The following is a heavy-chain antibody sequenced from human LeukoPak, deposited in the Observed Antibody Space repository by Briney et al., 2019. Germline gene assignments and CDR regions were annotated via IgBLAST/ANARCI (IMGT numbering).Heavy chain of an antibody. D-gene: IGHD4-23*01. Sequence: ASVKVSCKASGGTFSSYAISWVRQAPGQGLEWMGGIIPIFGTANYAQKFQGRVTITADKSTSTAYMELSSLRSEDTAVYYCARLPTHEKTTVVTTYANWGQGTLVTVSS. CDR2: IIPIFGTA. CDR3: ARLPTHEKTTVVTTYAN. CDR1: GGTFSSYA. J-gene: IGHJ4*02. V-gene: IGHV1-69*06.